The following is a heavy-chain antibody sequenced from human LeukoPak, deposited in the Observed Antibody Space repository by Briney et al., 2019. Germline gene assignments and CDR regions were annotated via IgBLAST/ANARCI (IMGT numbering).Heavy chain of an antibody. D-gene: IGHD3-22*01. CDR1: GYTFTSYY. V-gene: IGHV1-46*01. CDR3: ARERTVLNYDSSGYYPPDAFDI. CDR2: INPSGGST. Sequence: GASVKVSCKASGYTFTSYYMHWVRQAPGQGPEWMGIINPSGGSTSYAQKFQGRVTMTRDTSTSTVYMELSSLRSEDTAVYYCARERTVLNYDSSGYYPPDAFDIWGQGTMVTVSS. J-gene: IGHJ3*02.